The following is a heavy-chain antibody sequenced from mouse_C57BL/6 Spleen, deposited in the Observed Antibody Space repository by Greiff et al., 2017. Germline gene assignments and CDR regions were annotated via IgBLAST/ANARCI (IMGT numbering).Heavy chain of an antibody. Sequence: EVKLMESGEGLVKPGGSLKLSCAASGFTFSSYAMSWVRQTPEKRLEWVAYISSGGDYIYYADTVKGRFTISRDNARNTLYLQMSSLKSEDTAMYYCTRDASNCYAMDYWGQGTSVTVSS. CDR3: TRDASNCYAMDY. V-gene: IGHV5-9-1*02. J-gene: IGHJ4*01. D-gene: IGHD4-1*01. CDR1: GFTFSSYA. CDR2: ISSGGDYI.